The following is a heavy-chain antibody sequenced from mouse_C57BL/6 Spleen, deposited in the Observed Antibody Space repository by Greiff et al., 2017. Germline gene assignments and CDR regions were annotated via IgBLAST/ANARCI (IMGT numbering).Heavy chain of an antibody. CDR1: GYTFTSYG. CDR2: IYPRSGNT. D-gene: IGHD2-2*01. CDR3: AREGNGYLYAMDY. J-gene: IGHJ4*01. Sequence: VQLQQSGAELARPGASVKLSCKASGYTFTSYGISWVKQRTGQGLEWIGEIYPRSGNTYYNEKFKGKATLTADKSSSTAYMELRSLTSEDSAVYFCAREGNGYLYAMDYWGQGTSVTVSS. V-gene: IGHV1-81*01.